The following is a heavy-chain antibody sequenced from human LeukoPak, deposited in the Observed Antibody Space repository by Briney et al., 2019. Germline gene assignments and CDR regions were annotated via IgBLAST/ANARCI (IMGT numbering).Heavy chain of an antibody. CDR2: IYPGDSDA. J-gene: IGHJ4*02. Sequence: GESLKISCKGSGYSFTSYWIGWVRQMPGKGLKWMGIIYPGDSDARYSPSFQGQVTISADKSISTAYLQWSSLKASDTAMYYCARSMAGSPGVITTHFDYWGQGTLVTVSS. D-gene: IGHD3-22*01. CDR3: ARSMAGSPGVITTHFDY. V-gene: IGHV5-51*01. CDR1: GYSFTSYW.